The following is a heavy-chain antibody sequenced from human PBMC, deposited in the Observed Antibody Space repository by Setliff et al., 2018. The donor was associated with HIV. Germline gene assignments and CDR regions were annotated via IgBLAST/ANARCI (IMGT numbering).Heavy chain of an antibody. Sequence: ASVMVSCKASGGTFNNFAISWVRRAPGQGLEWMGAIIPLLGIVNYAQNFQGRVTITADKSTSTSYMELTNLRSEDTAVYYCARSPAGSAGTEYDYWGLGSLVTVSS. CDR1: GGTFNNFA. D-gene: IGHD6-13*01. CDR2: IIPLLGIV. CDR3: ARSPAGSAGTEYDY. J-gene: IGHJ4*02. V-gene: IGHV1-69*10.